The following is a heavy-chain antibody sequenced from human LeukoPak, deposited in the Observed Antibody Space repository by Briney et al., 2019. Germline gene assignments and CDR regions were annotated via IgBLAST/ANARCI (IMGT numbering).Heavy chain of an antibody. D-gene: IGHD1-26*01. CDR3: TTGTTTLFDY. CDR2: IKSKTDGGTT. V-gene: IGHV3-15*01. J-gene: IGHJ4*02. Sequence: GGSLRLSCAASGFTFSNAWMSWVRQAPGKGLEWVGCIKSKTDGGTTDYAAPVKGRFTISRDDSKNTLYLQMNSLKTEDTAVYYCTTGTTTLFDYWGQGTLVTVSS. CDR1: GFTFSNAW.